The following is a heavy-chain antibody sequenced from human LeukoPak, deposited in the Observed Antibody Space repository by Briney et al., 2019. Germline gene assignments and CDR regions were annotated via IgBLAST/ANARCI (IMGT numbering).Heavy chain of an antibody. CDR1: GSTFHIYA. CDR3: AKNGFAASGSEFPVDR. CDR2: INGGGDVT. D-gene: IGHD6-25*01. V-gene: IGHV3-23*01. Sequence: PGGSLRLSCAASGSTFHIYAMNWVRQAPGKGLEWVSAINGGGDVTFYAHSVRGRFTIYRDNSKNTLYLQMTSLRADDTAVYYCAKNGFAASGSEFPVDRWGQGTLVTVSS. J-gene: IGHJ5*02.